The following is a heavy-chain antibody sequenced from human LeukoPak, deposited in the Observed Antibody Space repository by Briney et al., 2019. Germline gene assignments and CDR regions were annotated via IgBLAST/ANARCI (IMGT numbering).Heavy chain of an antibody. J-gene: IGHJ2*01. D-gene: IGHD2-21*02. Sequence: PSETLSLTCTVSGGSLSSYYWSWIRQPPGKGLEWIGYIYYSGSTNYNPSLKSRVTISVDTSKNQFSLKLSSVTAADTAVYYCARGADCGGDCLEYFDLWGRGTLVTVSS. V-gene: IGHV4-59*01. CDR2: IYYSGST. CDR3: ARGADCGGDCLEYFDL. CDR1: GGSLSSYY.